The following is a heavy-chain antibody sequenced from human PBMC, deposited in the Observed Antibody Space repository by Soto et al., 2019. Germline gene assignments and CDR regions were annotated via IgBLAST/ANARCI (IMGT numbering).Heavy chain of an antibody. Sequence: TLSLTCTVSGGSISSGGYYWSWIRQHPGKGLEWIGYIYYSGSTYYNPSLKSRVTISVDTSKNQFSLKLSSVTAADTAVYYCARPRITIFGVVDDWYFDLWGRGTLVTVSS. J-gene: IGHJ2*01. CDR3: ARPRITIFGVVDDWYFDL. D-gene: IGHD3-3*01. CDR1: GGSISSGGYY. CDR2: IYYSGST. V-gene: IGHV4-31*03.